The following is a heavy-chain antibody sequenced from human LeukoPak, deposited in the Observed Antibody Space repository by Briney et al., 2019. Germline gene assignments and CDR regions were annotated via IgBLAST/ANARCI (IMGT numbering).Heavy chain of an antibody. V-gene: IGHV4-34*01. Sequence: SETLSLTCAVYGGSFSGYYWSWIRQPPGKGLEWIGEINHSGSTNYNPSLKSRVTTSLDTSKNQFSLKLSSVTAADTAVYYCARRSSSSYGSPAVFDYWGQGTLVTVSS. D-gene: IGHD6-13*01. J-gene: IGHJ4*02. CDR1: GGSFSGYY. CDR3: ARRSSSSYGSPAVFDY. CDR2: INHSGST.